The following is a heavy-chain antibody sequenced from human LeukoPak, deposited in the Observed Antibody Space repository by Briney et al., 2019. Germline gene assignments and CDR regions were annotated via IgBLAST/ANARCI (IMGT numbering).Heavy chain of an antibody. Sequence: GGSLRLSCAASGFTFSSYEMNWVRQAPGKGLEWVSYISSSGSTIYYADSVKGRFTISRDNAKNSLYLQMNSLRAEDTAVYYCAREILQYYYGPDSMDVWGKGTTVTVSS. CDR3: AREILQYYYGPDSMDV. D-gene: IGHD3-10*01. CDR1: GFTFSSYE. J-gene: IGHJ6*03. CDR2: ISSSGSTI. V-gene: IGHV3-48*03.